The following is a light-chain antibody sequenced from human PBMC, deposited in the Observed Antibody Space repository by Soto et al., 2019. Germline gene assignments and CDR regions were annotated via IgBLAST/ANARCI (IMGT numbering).Light chain of an antibody. V-gene: IGKV3-11*01. CDR1: QSVSRS. J-gene: IGKJ2*01. CDR3: QQRSNWPGA. Sequence: EIVLTQSPVTLSLSPGESATLSCRASQSVSRSLAWYQKKPGQAPRLLIYDASKRATGIPARFSGSGSGTDFTLTISSLEPEDFAVYYCQQRSNWPGAFGQGTKLEIK. CDR2: DAS.